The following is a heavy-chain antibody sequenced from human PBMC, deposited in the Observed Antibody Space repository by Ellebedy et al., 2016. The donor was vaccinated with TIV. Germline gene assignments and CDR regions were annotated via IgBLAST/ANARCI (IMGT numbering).Heavy chain of an antibody. J-gene: IGHJ4*02. CDR3: AREGSGWNRLDY. V-gene: IGHV3-7*01. CDR2: IIQDGSEK. D-gene: IGHD6-19*01. Sequence: GGSLRLXXAASGFTFSSYWMTWVRQAPGKGLEWLANIIQDGSEKYYVDSVKGRFTISRDNAKNSLYLQINSLRAEDTAVYYCAREGSGWNRLDYWGQGTLATVSS. CDR1: GFTFSSYW.